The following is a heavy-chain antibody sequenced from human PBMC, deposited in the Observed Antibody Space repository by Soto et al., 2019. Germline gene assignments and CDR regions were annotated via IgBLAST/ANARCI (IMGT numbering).Heavy chain of an antibody. J-gene: IGHJ5*02. CDR3: AKVNVYDFWSGYQGGHLNLFAP. Sequence: PGGYMRLSCAASGFTFSSYAMTWVRQAPGKGLEWVSAISGSGGSTYYADSVKGRFTISRDNSKNALYLQMNSLRAEDTAVYYCAKVNVYDFWSGYQGGHLNLFAPWAQRTPVSGSS. CDR2: ISGSGGST. D-gene: IGHD3-3*01. CDR1: GFTFSSYA. V-gene: IGHV3-23*01.